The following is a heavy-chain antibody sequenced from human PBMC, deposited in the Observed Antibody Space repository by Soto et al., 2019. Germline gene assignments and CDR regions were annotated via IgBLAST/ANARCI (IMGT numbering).Heavy chain of an antibody. CDR1: GFTFSSYA. D-gene: IGHD4-17*01. J-gene: IGHJ4*02. V-gene: IGHV3-23*01. CDR3: AKGESNYGVYPLIR. Sequence: PGGSLRLSCAASGFTFSSYAMSWVRQAPGKGLEWVSAISGSGGSTYYADSVKGRFTISRDNSKNTLYLQMNSLRAEDTAVYYCAKGESNYGVYPLIRWGQGTLVTVSS. CDR2: ISGSGGST.